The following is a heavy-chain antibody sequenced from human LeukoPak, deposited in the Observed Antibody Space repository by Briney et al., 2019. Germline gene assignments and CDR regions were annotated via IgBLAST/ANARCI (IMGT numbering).Heavy chain of an antibody. V-gene: IGHV1-18*01. J-gene: IGHJ6*03. CDR2: ISAYNGNT. CDR3: ARGYYGSGSYYLYYYYYMDV. D-gene: IGHD3-10*01. CDR1: GYTFTSYG. Sequence: GASVKVSCKASGYTFTSYGISWVRRAPGQGLEWMGWISAYNGNTNYAQKLQGRVTMTTDTSTSTAYMELRSLRSDDTAVYYCARGYYGSGSYYLYYYYYMDVWGKGTTVTVSS.